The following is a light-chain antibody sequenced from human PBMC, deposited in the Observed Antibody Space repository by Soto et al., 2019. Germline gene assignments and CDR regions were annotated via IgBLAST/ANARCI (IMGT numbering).Light chain of an antibody. Sequence: QSALTQPASLSGSPGQSITISCTGTSSDIGAYDYVSWFQQHPGKAPKLMISEVNNRPSGVSNRFSGSKSGNTASLTISGLQADDEADYYCCSYAGNFIFVFGTGTKLTVL. CDR3: CSYAGNFIFV. CDR1: SSDIGAYDY. V-gene: IGLV2-14*01. J-gene: IGLJ1*01. CDR2: EVN.